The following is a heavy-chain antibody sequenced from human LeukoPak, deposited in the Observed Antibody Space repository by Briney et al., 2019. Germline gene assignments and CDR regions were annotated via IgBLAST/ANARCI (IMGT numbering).Heavy chain of an antibody. CDR3: ARGGSGWVFDS. CDR1: GFSFSSYW. CDR2: NNTDGSST. J-gene: IGHJ4*02. Sequence: GGSLRLSCAACGFSFSSYWMHCVPEAPGRAGVWVSRNNTDGSSTTYADSVKGRFTIYRDNAKNALYLQINSLRAEDTAVYYCARGGSGWVFDSWGQGTLVTVSS. V-gene: IGHV3-74*01. D-gene: IGHD6-19*01.